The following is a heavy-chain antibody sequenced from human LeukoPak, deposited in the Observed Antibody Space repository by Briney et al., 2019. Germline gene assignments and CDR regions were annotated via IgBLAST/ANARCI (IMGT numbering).Heavy chain of an antibody. D-gene: IGHD1-26*01. CDR3: ARENGGSYYEYYFDY. J-gene: IGHJ4*02. V-gene: IGHV3-7*01. Sequence: GGSLRLSCAASGFTFSTYWMTWVRQAPGRGLEWVANIKQDGSEKYFVDSVKGRFTISRDNANNSLYLQMNSLRAEDTAVYYCARENGGSYYEYYFDYWGQGTLVTVSS. CDR1: GFTFSTYW. CDR2: IKQDGSEK.